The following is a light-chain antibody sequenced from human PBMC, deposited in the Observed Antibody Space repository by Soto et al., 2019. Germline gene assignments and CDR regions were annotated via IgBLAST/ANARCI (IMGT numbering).Light chain of an antibody. V-gene: IGKV1-5*01. CDR3: QRYNRYPCK. CDR1: QSISRW. Sequence: DIQMTKSPSTLSAYVGDRVTITCRASQSISRWLAGYQQKPWKAPKVLLYDVSSLESLVPSRFSGSGSGTEFTLTIISLQPDDFANYYCQRYNRYPCKFGQGTQGDIK. J-gene: IGKJ1*01. CDR2: DVS.